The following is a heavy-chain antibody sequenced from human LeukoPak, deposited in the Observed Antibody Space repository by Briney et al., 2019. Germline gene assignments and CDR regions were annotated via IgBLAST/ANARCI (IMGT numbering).Heavy chain of an antibody. CDR2: IKSKTDGGTT. V-gene: IGHV3-15*01. J-gene: IGHJ3*02. CDR3: TREAYYYDSSGYLSDDAFDI. D-gene: IGHD3-22*01. Sequence: GGSLRLSCAASGFTFSNAWMSWVRQAPGKGLEWVGRIKSKTDGGTTDYAAPVKGRFTISRDDSKNTLYLQMNSLKTEDTAVYYCTREAYYYDSSGYLSDDAFDIWGQGTMVTVSS. CDR1: GFTFSNAW.